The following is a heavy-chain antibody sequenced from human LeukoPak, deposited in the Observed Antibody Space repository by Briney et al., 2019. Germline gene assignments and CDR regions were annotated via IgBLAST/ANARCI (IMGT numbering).Heavy chain of an antibody. CDR2: ISSNGGST. D-gene: IGHD1-1*01. V-gene: IGHV3-64*02. CDR1: GFTFSSYT. CDR3: AREVNWRFDY. J-gene: IGHJ4*02. Sequence: GGSLRLSCAASGFTFSSYTMYWVRQAPGKGLEYVSAISSNGGSTYYADSVKGRFTISRDNSKNTLYLQMGSLRGEDMAVYYCAREVNWRFDYWGQGTLVTVSS.